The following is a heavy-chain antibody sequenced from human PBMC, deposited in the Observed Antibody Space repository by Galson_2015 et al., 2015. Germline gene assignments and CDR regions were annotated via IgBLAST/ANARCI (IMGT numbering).Heavy chain of an antibody. CDR1: GGTFSSYA. CDR3: ARGQTGLVVAPRYYYGMDV. V-gene: IGHV1-69*13. J-gene: IGHJ6*02. CDR2: IIPIFGTA. Sequence: QSGAEVKKPGASVTVSCKASGGTFSSYAISWVRQAPGQGLEWMGGIIPIFGTANYAQKFQGRVTITADESTSTAYMELSSLRSEDTAVYYCARGQTGLVVAPRYYYGMDVWGQGTTVTVSS. D-gene: IGHD2-15*01.